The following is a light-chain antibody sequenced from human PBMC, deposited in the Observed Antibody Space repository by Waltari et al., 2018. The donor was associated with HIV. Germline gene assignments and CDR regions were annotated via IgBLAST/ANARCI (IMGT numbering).Light chain of an antibody. Sequence: ETVMTQSPATLSVSPGERATLSCRASQSVSNNLDWYQQTPGQAPRLLIYGASTRDAGIPARVSGSRSGTEFTLTITSLQSEDSALYYCQQYNNWHTFGQGTKLEIK. CDR1: QSVSNN. CDR3: QQYNNWHT. CDR2: GAS. J-gene: IGKJ2*01. V-gene: IGKV3-15*01.